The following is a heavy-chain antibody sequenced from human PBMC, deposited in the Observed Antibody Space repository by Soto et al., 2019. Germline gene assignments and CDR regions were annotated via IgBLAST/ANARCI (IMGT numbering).Heavy chain of an antibody. CDR2: IRSKANSYAT. V-gene: IGHV3-73*01. CDR1: GFTFSGSA. D-gene: IGHD2-2*01. J-gene: IGHJ2*01. Sequence: HPGGSLRLSCAASGFTFSGSAMHWVRQASGKGLEWVGRIRSKANSYATAYAASVKGRFTISRDDSKNTAYLQMNSLKTEDTAVYYCTTNTHCSSTSCLYWYFDLWGRGTLVTVSS. CDR3: TTNTHCSSTSCLYWYFDL.